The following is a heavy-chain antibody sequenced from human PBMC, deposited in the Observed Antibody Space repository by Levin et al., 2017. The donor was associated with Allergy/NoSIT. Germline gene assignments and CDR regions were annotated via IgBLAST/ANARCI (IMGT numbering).Heavy chain of an antibody. D-gene: IGHD3-22*01. Sequence: RAGGSLRLSCAASGFTFSDYYMTWIRQAPGKGLEWVSYISPRGTTYDADSLGGRFAISRDNDKNSLYLQMSSLRVEDTAIYYCARVTYYDSYGMDVWGQGTTVTVSS. CDR2: ISPRGTT. J-gene: IGHJ6*02. CDR3: ARVTYYDSYGMDV. CDR1: GFTFSDYY. V-gene: IGHV3-69-1*02.